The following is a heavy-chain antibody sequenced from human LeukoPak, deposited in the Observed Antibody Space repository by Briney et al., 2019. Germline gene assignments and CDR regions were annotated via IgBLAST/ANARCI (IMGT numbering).Heavy chain of an antibody. V-gene: IGHV3-30*04. J-gene: IGHJ3*02. CDR2: ISYDGSNK. D-gene: IGHD3-22*01. CDR3: AKDLNYDSSGSDAFDI. Sequence: GGSLRLSCAASGFTFSSYAMHWVRQAPGKGLEWVAVISYDGSNKYYADSVKGRFTISRDNSKNTLYLQMNSLRAEDTAVYYCAKDLNYDSSGSDAFDIWGQGTMVTVSS. CDR1: GFTFSSYA.